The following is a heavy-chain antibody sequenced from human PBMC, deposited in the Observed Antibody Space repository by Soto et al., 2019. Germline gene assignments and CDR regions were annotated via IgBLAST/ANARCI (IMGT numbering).Heavy chain of an antibody. CDR2: IKQDGSEK. J-gene: IGHJ4*02. D-gene: IGHD4-17*01. V-gene: IGHV3-7*01. CDR3: AIDPTGDYFDY. CDR1: GFTFSSYW. Sequence: PGGYLRLSCAASGFTFSSYWMSWVRQAPGKGLEWVANIKQDGSEKYYVDSVKGRFTISRDNAKNSLYLQMNSLRAEDTAVYYCAIDPTGDYFDYWGQGTLVTVSS.